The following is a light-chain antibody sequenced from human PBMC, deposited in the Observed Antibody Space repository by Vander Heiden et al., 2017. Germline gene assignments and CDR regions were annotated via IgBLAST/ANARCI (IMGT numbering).Light chain of an antibody. Sequence: DIVLTQSPDSLAVSLCEKATINCKSSQSVLYSSNNKNYLAWYQQKPGQPPKLLIYCASTRESGVPDRFSGSGSGTEFTLTISSLEAEDVAVYYCQQYYSTPQTFGQGTKLEIK. V-gene: IGKV4-1*01. CDR2: CAS. CDR1: QSVLYSSNNKNY. CDR3: QQYYSTPQT. J-gene: IGKJ2*01.